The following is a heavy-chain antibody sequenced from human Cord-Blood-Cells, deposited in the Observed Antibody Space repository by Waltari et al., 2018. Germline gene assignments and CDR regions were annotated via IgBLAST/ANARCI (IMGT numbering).Heavy chain of an antibody. CDR2: IYYSGSN. J-gene: IGHJ4*02. CDR1: GGSISSYY. V-gene: IGHV4-59*01. D-gene: IGHD2-2*01. CDR3: ARHCSSTSCYDY. Sequence: QVQLQESGPGLVKPSETLSLTCTVSGGSISSYYWSWIRQPPGKGLEWIGYIYYSGSNNYNPSRKSRVNIAVDTSKNQFSLKLSSVTAADTAVYYCARHCSSTSCYDYWGQGTLVTVSS.